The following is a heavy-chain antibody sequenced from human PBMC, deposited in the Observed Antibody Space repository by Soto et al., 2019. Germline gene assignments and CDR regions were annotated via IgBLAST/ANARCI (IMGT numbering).Heavy chain of an antibody. CDR3: TTYRYYDSSGYYYDY. V-gene: IGHV3-15*01. J-gene: IGHJ4*02. Sequence: AGGSLRLSCAASGFTFSNAWMSWVGQAPGKGLEWVGRIKSKTDGGTTDYAAPVKGRFTISRDDSKNTLYLQMNSLKTEDTAVYYSTTYRYYDSSGYYYDYWGQGTLVTVSS. CDR2: IKSKTDGGTT. CDR1: GFTFSNAW. D-gene: IGHD3-22*01.